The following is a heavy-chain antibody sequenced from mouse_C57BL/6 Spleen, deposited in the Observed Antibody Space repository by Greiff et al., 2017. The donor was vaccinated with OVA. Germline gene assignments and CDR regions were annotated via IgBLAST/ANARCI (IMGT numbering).Heavy chain of an antibody. V-gene: IGHV1-82*01. CDR2: IYPGDGDT. CDR3: ARVGDDVGALDS. Sequence: VQLQQSGPELVKPGASVKISCKASGYAFSSSWMNWVKQRPGKGLEWIGRIYPGDGDTNYNGKFKGKATLTADKSSSTAYMQLSSLSSEDSAVYFCARVGDDVGALDSWGQGTSVTASS. CDR1: GYAFSSSW. J-gene: IGHJ4*01. D-gene: IGHD1-1*01.